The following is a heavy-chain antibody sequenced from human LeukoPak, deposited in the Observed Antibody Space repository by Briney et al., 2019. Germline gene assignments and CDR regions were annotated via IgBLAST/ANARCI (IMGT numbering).Heavy chain of an antibody. CDR3: AKGLEDVFDNTGQYANCFDP. Sequence: GGSLRLSCAASGFTVSSNYMTWVRQAPGKGLEWVSGISGSSSRTYYADSLKGRFTVSRDNSKNTLYLQMNSLRADDTAVYYCAKGLEDVFDNTGQYANCFDPWGQGTVVSVSS. J-gene: IGHJ5*02. V-gene: IGHV3-23*01. D-gene: IGHD3-22*01. CDR2: ISGSSSRT. CDR1: GFTVSSNY.